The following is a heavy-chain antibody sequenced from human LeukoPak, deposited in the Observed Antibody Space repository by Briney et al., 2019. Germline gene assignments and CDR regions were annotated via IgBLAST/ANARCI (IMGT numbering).Heavy chain of an antibody. CDR1: GFTFSDYA. J-gene: IGHJ6*02. Sequence: GGSLRLSCTASGFTFSDYAMSWVRQAPGEGLEWVSGISGGGVTTYYADSVKGRFTISRDSSKNTLYLQMNSLRADDTAIYYCARNQQLGGHSYYYYGMDVWGQGTTVTVSS. D-gene: IGHD3-16*01. CDR3: ARNQQLGGHSYYYYGMDV. CDR2: ISGGGVTT. V-gene: IGHV3-23*01.